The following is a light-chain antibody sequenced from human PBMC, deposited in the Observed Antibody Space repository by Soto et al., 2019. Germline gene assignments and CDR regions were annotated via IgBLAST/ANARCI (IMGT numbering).Light chain of an antibody. V-gene: IGLV2-14*01. CDR2: EVS. CDR3: SSYTIRSTYV. J-gene: IGLJ1*01. Sequence: QSVLTQPASVSGSPGQSITISCTGTSSDVGGYNYVSWYQQHPGKAPTLVIYEVSDRPSGVSNSFSGSKSCNTASLTISGLQAEGVADYYCSSYTIRSTYVFGAGSKVTVL. CDR1: SSDVGGYNY.